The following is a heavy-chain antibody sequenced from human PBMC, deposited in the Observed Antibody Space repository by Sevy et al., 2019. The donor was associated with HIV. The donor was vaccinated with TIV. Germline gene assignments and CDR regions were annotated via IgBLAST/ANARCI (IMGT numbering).Heavy chain of an antibody. V-gene: IGHV1-2*02. CDR2: INPNSDGT. CDR3: ARDRLIFWGGEGMDV. J-gene: IGHJ6*02. Sequence: ASVKVSCKASGYSFTAYYIHWLRQAPGQGLEWMGWINPNSDGTNYAQKFQGRVSMTTDTSISTVYLELSRLKSDDAAVYYWARDRLIFWGGEGMDVWGQGTTVTVSS. CDR1: GYSFTAYY. D-gene: IGHD3-16*01.